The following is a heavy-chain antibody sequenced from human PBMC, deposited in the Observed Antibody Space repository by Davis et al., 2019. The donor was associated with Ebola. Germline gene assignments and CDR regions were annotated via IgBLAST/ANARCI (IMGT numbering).Heavy chain of an antibody. CDR3: ARASSSCPGDY. J-gene: IGHJ4*02. D-gene: IGHD6-13*01. CDR1: GGPISSHY. V-gene: IGHV4-59*11. CDR2: IYYSGST. Sequence: PSETLSLPCTVSGGPISSHYWSWIRQPPGKGLEWIGYIYYSGSTNYNPSLKSRVTIPVDTSKNQFSLKLSSVTAADTAVYYCARASSSCPGDYWGQGTLVTVSS.